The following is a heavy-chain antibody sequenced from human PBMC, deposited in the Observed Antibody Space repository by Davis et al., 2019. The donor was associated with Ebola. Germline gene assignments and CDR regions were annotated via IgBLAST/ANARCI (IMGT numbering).Heavy chain of an antibody. V-gene: IGHV3-43D*03. CDR3: TAYDSTFRNY. D-gene: IGHD3-22*01. CDR2: FRWDGSST. Sequence: GESLKISCAASGFTFGDYAMHWVRQAPGKGLEWVSLFRWDGSSTAYADSVRDRFSISRDNSRNFLYLQMNGLRAEDTALYYCTAYDSTFRNYWGQGTLITVSS. J-gene: IGHJ4*02. CDR1: GFTFGDYA.